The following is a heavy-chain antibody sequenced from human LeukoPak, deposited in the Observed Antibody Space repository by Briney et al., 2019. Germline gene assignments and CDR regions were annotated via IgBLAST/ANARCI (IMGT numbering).Heavy chain of an antibody. J-gene: IGHJ4*02. CDR2: IYSGGST. V-gene: IGHV3-66*01. CDR3: AKVSGSSGWSLGY. D-gene: IGHD6-19*01. Sequence: GGSLRLSCAASGFTVSSNYMSWVRQAPGKGLEWVSVIYSGGSTYYAESVKGRFTISRDNSKNTLYLQMNSLRAEDTAVYYCAKVSGSSGWSLGYWGQGTWSPSPQ. CDR1: GFTVSSNY.